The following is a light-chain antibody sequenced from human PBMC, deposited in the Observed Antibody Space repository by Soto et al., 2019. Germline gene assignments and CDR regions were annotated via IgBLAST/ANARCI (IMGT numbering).Light chain of an antibody. CDR3: QQTDSTPIT. Sequence: DIQMTQSPSSLSASVGDRVTITCRASQPISNNLNWYQQRPGKPPNLLIYAASSVQRGVPPRFSGSGSGTEFTLTISSLQPEDFAIYYCQQTDSTPITFGQGTRLEIK. V-gene: IGKV1-39*01. CDR1: QPISNN. J-gene: IGKJ5*01. CDR2: AAS.